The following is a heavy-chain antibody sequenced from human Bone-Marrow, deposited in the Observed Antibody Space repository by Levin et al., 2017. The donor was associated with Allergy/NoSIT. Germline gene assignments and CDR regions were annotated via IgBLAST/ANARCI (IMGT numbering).Heavy chain of an antibody. J-gene: IGHJ6*02. V-gene: IGHV3-9*01. D-gene: IGHD5-18*01. CDR3: ALGVDWLPHGMDV. Sequence: GGSLRLSCAASGFTFEDYAMYWVRQAPGQGLEWVSGISWHSGDIGYADSVKGRFTISRDNAKNSLYLQMDSLRPEDKAVYYCALGVDWLPHGMDVWGQGTTVSVS. CDR2: ISWHSGDI. CDR1: GFTFEDYA.